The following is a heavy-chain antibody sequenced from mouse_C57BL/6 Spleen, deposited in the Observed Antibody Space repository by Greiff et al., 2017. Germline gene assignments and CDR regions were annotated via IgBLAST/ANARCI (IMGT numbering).Heavy chain of an antibody. CDR1: GYTFTSYW. CDR2: IHPSDSDT. V-gene: IGHV1-74*01. D-gene: IGHD1-1*01. J-gene: IGHJ1*03. CDR3: AIGDYYGSSYSWYFDV. Sequence: VQLQQPGAELVKPGASVKVSCKASGYTFTSYWMHWVKQRPGQGLEWIGRIHPSDSDTNYNQKFKGKATLTVDKSSSTSYMPLSSLTTEDSAVYYCAIGDYYGSSYSWYFDVWGTGTTVTVSS.